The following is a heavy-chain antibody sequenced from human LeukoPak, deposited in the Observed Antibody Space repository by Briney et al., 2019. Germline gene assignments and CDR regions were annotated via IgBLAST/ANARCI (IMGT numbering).Heavy chain of an antibody. CDR3: ASQNFYSSGYYSYFDY. J-gene: IGHJ4*02. CDR2: IIPIFGTA. CDR1: GGTFSSYA. Sequence: GSSVKVSCKASGGTFSSYAISWVRQAPGQGLEWMGGIIPIFGTANYAQKFQGRVTITADESTSTAYMELSSLRSEDTAVYYCASQNFYSSGYYSYFDYWGQGTLVTVSS. D-gene: IGHD3-22*01. V-gene: IGHV1-69*01.